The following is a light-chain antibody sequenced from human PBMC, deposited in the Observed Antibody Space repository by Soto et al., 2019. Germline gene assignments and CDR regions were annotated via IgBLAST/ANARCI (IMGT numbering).Light chain of an antibody. CDR2: DAS. V-gene: IGKV3-11*01. CDR1: QSVSSQ. J-gene: IGKJ5*01. CDR3: QQRSNWHTIT. Sequence: EILLTQYPATLSLSPGERATVSCRASQSVSSQLAWYQQKRGQAPRLLMYDASSRASGIPARFSGSGSGTDFTLPISGIQTQDFAVYYCQQRSNWHTITFGQGTRLEIK.